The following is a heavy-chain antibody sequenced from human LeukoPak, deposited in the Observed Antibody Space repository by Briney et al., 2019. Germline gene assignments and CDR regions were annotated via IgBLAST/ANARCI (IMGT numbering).Heavy chain of an antibody. V-gene: IGHV3-53*01. Sequence: PGGPLRLSCVASGFTVSTNYMSWVRQAPGKGLEWVSLISSGGNTYYADSVKGRFTISRDNSKNTLYLQMNSLRVEDTAVYYCATGLEDSNIDYWGQGTLVTVSS. CDR1: GFTVSTNY. J-gene: IGHJ4*02. CDR2: ISSGGNT. CDR3: ATGLEDSNIDY.